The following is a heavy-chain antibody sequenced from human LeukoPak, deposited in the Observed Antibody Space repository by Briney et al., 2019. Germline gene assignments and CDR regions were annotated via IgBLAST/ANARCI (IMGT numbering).Heavy chain of an antibody. CDR1: GYTFTSYD. D-gene: IGHD3-10*01. V-gene: IGHV1-8*01. Sequence: ASVKVSCKASGYTFTSYDINWVRQATGQGLEWMGWMNPNSGNTGYAQKFQGRVTMTRNTSISTAYMELSSLRSGDTAVYYCARGGITMVRGVITPYYFDYWGQGTLVTVSS. CDR2: MNPNSGNT. CDR3: ARGGITMVRGVITPYYFDY. J-gene: IGHJ4*02.